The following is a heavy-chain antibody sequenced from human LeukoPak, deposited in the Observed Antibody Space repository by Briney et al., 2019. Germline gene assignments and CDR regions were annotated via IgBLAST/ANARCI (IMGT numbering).Heavy chain of an antibody. J-gene: IGHJ5*02. CDR2: IYYSGST. V-gene: IGHV4-59*01. CDR1: GGSISSYY. Sequence: SETLSLTCTVSGGSISSYYWSWIRQPPGKGLEWIGYIYYSGSTNYNPSLKSRVTISVDTSKNQFSLKLRSVTAADTAVYYCARCQRWFDPWGQGTLVTVSS. CDR3: ARCQRWFDP.